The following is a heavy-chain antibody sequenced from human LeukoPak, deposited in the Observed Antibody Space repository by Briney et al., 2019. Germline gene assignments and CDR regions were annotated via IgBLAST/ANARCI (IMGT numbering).Heavy chain of an antibody. Sequence: SETLSLTCAVYGGSFSGYYWSWIRQPAGKGLEWIGRIYTSGSTNYNPSLKSRVTISVDTSKNQFSLKLSSVTAADTAVYYCAREGYCSSTSCYVSGPFDYWGQGTLVTVSS. J-gene: IGHJ4*02. D-gene: IGHD2-2*01. CDR2: IYTSGST. CDR3: AREGYCSSTSCYVSGPFDY. CDR1: GGSFSGYY. V-gene: IGHV4-4*07.